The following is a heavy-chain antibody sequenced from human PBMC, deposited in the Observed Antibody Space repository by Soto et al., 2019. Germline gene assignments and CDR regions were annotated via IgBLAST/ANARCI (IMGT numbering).Heavy chain of an antibody. CDR3: AMRAGTGYYYGMDV. CDR1: GGTFSSYA. D-gene: IGHD6-19*01. V-gene: IGHV1-69*13. J-gene: IGHJ6*02. Sequence: ASVKVSCKAPGGTFSSYAISWVRQAPGQGLEWMGGIIPIFGTANYAQKFQGRVTITADESTSTAYMELSSLRSEDTAVYYCAMRAGTGYYYGMDVWGQGTTVTVSS. CDR2: IIPIFGTA.